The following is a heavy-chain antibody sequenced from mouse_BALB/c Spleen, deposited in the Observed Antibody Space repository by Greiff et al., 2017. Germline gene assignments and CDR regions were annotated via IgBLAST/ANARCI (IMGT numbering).Heavy chain of an antibody. Sequence: EVQVVESGGGLVQPGGSLRLSCATSGFTFTDYYMSWVRQPPGKALEWLGFIRNKANGYTTEYSASVKGRFTISRDNSQSILYLQMNTLRAEDSATYYGARYRDDYDDGWYFDVWGAGTTVTVSS. CDR2: IRNKANGYTT. CDR3: ARYRDDYDDGWYFDV. CDR1: GFTFTDYY. J-gene: IGHJ1*01. D-gene: IGHD2-4*01. V-gene: IGHV7-3*02.